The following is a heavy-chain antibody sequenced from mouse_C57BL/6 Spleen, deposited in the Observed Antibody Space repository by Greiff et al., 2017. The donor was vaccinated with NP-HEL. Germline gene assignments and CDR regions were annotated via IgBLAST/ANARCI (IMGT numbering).Heavy chain of an antibody. CDR3: ARSAYYFDY. V-gene: IGHV1-61*01. J-gene: IGHJ2*01. CDR2: IYPSDSET. Sequence: VQLQQSGAELVRPGSSVKLSCKASGYTFTSYWMDWVKQRPGQGLEWIGNIYPSDSETNYNQKFKDKATLTVDKSSSTAYMQLSSLTSEDSAVYYCARSAYYFDYWGQGTTLTVSS. CDR1: GYTFTSYW.